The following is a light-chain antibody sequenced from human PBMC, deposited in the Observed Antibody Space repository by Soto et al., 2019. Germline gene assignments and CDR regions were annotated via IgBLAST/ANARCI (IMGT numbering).Light chain of an antibody. V-gene: IGKV2-28*01. Sequence: DIVMTQSPLSLPVTPGEPASISCRSSQSLLHNNGYNYLDWYVQKPGQSPQVLIYLGSKRASGVPDRFSGSGSGADFTLKISRVEAEDVGVYYCVQALQTLPWTFGQGTKVEIK. CDR3: VQALQTLPWT. J-gene: IGKJ1*01. CDR1: QSLLHNNGYNY. CDR2: LGS.